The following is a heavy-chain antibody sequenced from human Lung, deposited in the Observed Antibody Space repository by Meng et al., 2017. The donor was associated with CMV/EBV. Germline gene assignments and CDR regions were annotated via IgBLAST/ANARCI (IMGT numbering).Heavy chain of an antibody. V-gene: IGHV4-4*02. CDR1: GDTITNHNW. J-gene: IGHJ1*01. D-gene: IGHD3-10*01. CDR2: IPHRGSS. Sequence: QGQLRESGPALGKPSETLSLTCAVSGDTITNHNWWAWVRQPPGKGLEWIGEIPHRGSSAYSPSLKSRVSMSIDKSKNQFSLKLTSVTAADTALYHCLRGSGGSVWGQGTLVTVSS. CDR3: LRGSGGSV.